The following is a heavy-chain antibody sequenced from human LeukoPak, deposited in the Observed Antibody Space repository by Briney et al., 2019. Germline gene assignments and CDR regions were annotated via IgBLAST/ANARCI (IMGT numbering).Heavy chain of an antibody. V-gene: IGHV4-38-2*02. CDR3: ATDLNPYSSSWYVADY. J-gene: IGHJ4*02. Sequence: SETLSLTCTVSGYSISSGYYWGWIRQPPGKGLEWIGSIYHSGSTYYNPSLKSRVTISVDTSKNQFSLKLSSVTAADTAVYYCATDLNPYSSSWYVADYWGQGTLVTVSS. CDR1: GYSISSGYY. CDR2: IYHSGST. D-gene: IGHD6-13*01.